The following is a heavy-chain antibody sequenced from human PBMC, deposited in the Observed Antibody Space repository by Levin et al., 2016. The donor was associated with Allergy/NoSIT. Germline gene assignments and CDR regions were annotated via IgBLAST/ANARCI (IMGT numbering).Heavy chain of an antibody. CDR2: IYYSGST. V-gene: IGHV4-31*02. Sequence: RQAPGKGLEWIGYIYYSGSTYYNPSLKSRVTISVDTSKNQFSLKLSSVTAADTAVYYCASVGLGNWFDPWGQGTLVTVSS. J-gene: IGHJ5*02. CDR3: ASVGLGNWFDP. D-gene: IGHD1-26*01.